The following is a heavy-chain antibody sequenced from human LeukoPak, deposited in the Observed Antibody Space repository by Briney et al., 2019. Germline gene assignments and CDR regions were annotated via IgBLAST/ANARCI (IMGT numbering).Heavy chain of an antibody. CDR1: GDSINSGGYY. D-gene: IGHD3-10*01. V-gene: IGHV4-31*02. CDR3: AGSGSYYKAVYFDY. J-gene: IGHJ4*02. Sequence: PSETLSPTCSVSGDSINSGGYYWSWIRQHPGKGLEWIGYIFSSGGSSYNPSLKSRVTISVDTSKNQFSLKLSSVTAADTAVYYCAGSGSYYKAVYFDYWGQGTLVTVSS. CDR2: IFSSGGS.